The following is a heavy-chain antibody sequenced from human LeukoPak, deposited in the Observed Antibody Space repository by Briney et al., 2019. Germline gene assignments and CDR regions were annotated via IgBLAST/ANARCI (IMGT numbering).Heavy chain of an antibody. Sequence: PSETLSLTCAVYGESFSGYYWSWIRQPPGKGLEWIGEINHSGSTNYNPSLKSRVTISVDTSKNQFSLKLSSVTAADTAVYYCARGRKYIVVVPAAIWFDPWGQGTLVTISS. D-gene: IGHD2-2*01. CDR1: GESFSGYY. CDR2: INHSGST. J-gene: IGHJ5*02. CDR3: ARGRKYIVVVPAAIWFDP. V-gene: IGHV4-34*01.